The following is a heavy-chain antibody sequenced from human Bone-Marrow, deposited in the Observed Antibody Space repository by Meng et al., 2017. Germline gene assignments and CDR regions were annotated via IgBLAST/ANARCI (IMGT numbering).Heavy chain of an antibody. D-gene: IGHD3-22*01. CDR1: GGSFSGYY. Sequence: QGQLQPWGSGLLKPSETLSLTCAVYGGSFSGYYWSWIRQPPGKGLEWIGEINHSGSTNYNPSLKSRVTISVDTSKNQFSLKLSSVTAADTAVYYCARDNTMIGSFDYWGQGTLVTVSS. J-gene: IGHJ4*02. CDR3: ARDNTMIGSFDY. CDR2: INHSGST. V-gene: IGHV4-34*01.